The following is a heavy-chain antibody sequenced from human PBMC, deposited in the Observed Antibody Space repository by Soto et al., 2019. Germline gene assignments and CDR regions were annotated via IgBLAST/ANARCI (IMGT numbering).Heavy chain of an antibody. CDR2: LYDVDGT. CDR3: ASWHEQEHAYDV. J-gene: IGHJ3*01. D-gene: IGHD1-1*01. V-gene: IGHV3-53*01. Sequence: DVQLVESGGGLIQPGESLRLSCAAFGLTVSGKKYVAWVRQAPGKGLEWISALYDVDGTYYADSVKGRFTTSTDSSKTTVYLQMNGLRPDDTAVYYCASWHEQEHAYDVWGRGTTVTVSS. CDR1: GLTVSGKKY.